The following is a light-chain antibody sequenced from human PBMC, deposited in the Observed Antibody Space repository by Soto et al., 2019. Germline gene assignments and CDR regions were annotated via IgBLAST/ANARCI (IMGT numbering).Light chain of an antibody. J-gene: IGKJ4*01. CDR2: ATS. CDR1: QGIAPY. V-gene: IGKV1-27*01. Sequence: DVQMTQSPSSLSAFVGDRVTITCRASQGIAPYLAWFQQKPRKVPKLLIYATSTLQSGVPSRFSGSGSGTDFTLTINSLQPEDVGTYYCQKYNSAPITFGGGTKVEIK. CDR3: QKYNSAPIT.